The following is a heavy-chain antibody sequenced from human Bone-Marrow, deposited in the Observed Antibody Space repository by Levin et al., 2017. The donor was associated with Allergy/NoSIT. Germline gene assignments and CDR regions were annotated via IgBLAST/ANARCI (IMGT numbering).Heavy chain of an antibody. J-gene: IGHJ4*02. D-gene: IGHD2-21*01. V-gene: IGHV3-15*01. CDR1: GFSFTKVW. Sequence: GGSLRLSCAASGFSFTKVWMTWVRQAPGKGLEWVGRIKSETDGGTIDYAAPVKGRFTISRDDSRSTLYLQMNSLKTEDTAVDYCTTEVWARSIRDDYWGQGTLVTVSS. CDR3: TTEVWARSIRDDY. CDR2: IKSETDGGTI.